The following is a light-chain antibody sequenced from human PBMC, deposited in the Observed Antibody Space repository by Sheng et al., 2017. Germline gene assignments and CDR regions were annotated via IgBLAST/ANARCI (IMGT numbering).Light chain of an antibody. CDR3: QQYSNYSIT. V-gene: IGKV1-5*03. J-gene: IGKJ5*01. CDR2: KAS. CDR1: QSISSW. Sequence: DIQMTQSPSTLSASVGDRVTITCRASQSISSWLAWYQQKPGKAPKLLIYKASSLQSGVPSTFSGSGSGTQFTLTISSLHPDDSARYYCQQYSNYSITFGQGTRLEI.